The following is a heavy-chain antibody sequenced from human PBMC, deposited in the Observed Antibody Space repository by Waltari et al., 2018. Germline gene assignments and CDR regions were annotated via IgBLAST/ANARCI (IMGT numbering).Heavy chain of an antibody. CDR1: GYTFPSYA. CDR2: INAGNGNT. J-gene: IGHJ4*02. V-gene: IGHV1-3*01. D-gene: IGHD3-3*01. CDR3: ASFKNNKSGSNY. Sequence: QVQLVQSGAEVKKPGASVKVSCKASGYTFPSYAMHLVRQAPGQRLEGMGWINAGNGNTKYSQKFQGRVTMTRDTSASTAYMELSSLRSEDTAVYYCASFKNNKSGSNYWGQGTLVTVSS.